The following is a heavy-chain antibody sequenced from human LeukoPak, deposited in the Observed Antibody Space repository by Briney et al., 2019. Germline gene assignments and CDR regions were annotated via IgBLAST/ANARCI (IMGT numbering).Heavy chain of an antibody. CDR2: INPNSGGT. D-gene: IGHD1-7*01. Sequence: ASVKVSCKASGYTFTGYYMHWVRQAPGQGLEWMGWINPNSGGTNYAQKFQGRVTMTRDTSISTAYMELSRLRSDDTAVYYCASSPPKYNWNYDYYYYYMDVWGKGTTVTVSS. V-gene: IGHV1-2*02. CDR3: ASSPPKYNWNYDYYYYYMDV. CDR1: GYTFTGYY. J-gene: IGHJ6*03.